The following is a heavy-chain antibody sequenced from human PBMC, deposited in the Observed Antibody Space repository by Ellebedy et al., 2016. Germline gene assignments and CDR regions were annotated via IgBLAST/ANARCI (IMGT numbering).Heavy chain of an antibody. CDR2: ISSSSSTI. Sequence: GESLKISXAASGFTFSSYSMNWVRQAPGKGLEWVSYISSSSSTIYYADSVKGRFTISRDNAKNSLYLQMNSLRAEDTAVYYCARDVVSELSSHYFDYWGQGTLVTVSS. D-gene: IGHD1-26*01. CDR1: GFTFSSYS. V-gene: IGHV3-48*01. J-gene: IGHJ4*02. CDR3: ARDVVSELSSHYFDY.